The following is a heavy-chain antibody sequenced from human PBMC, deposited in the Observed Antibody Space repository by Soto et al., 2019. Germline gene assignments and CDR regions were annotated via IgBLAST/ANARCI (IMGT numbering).Heavy chain of an antibody. CDR1: VGIFSTYA. CDR2: IIPIFGTP. CDR3: ARDRAEYGSGNYYNSIDF. J-gene: IGHJ4*02. V-gene: IGHV1-69*01. Sequence: QVQLVQSGAEVKKPGSSVKVSCKASVGIFSTYAISWLRQAPGQGLEWMGGIIPIFGTPNYAQRFQGRVTSTADDSTTTAYLELRSLKSEDTAVYYCARDRAEYGSGNYYNSIDFWGQGTLVTVSS. D-gene: IGHD3-10*01.